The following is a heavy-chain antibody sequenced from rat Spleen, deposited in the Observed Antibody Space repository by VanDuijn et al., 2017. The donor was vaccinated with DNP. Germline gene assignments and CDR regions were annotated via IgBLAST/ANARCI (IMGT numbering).Heavy chain of an antibody. CDR3: AKDAFDY. Sequence: EVQLVESGGGLVQPGRSLKLSCAASGFTFSDYYMAWVRQAPTKGLEWVASITPNGGSTYYRDSVKGRFTISRDNAKNILYLQMESLRSEDTATYYCAKDAFDYWGQGVMVTVSS. CDR2: ITPNGGST. J-gene: IGHJ2*01. CDR1: GFTFSDYY. V-gene: IGHV5-20*01.